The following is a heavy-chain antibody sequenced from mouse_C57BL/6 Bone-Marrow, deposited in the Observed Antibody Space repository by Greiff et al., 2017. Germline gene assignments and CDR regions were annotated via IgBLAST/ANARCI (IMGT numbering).Heavy chain of an antibody. CDR1: GYTFTSYW. CDR2: IHPNSGST. CDR3: ARFHYDYDEFAY. Sequence: VQLQQPGAELVKPGASVKLSCKASGYTFTSYWMHWVKQRPGQGLEWIGMIHPNSGSTNYNEKFKSKATLTVDKSSSTAYMQLSSLTSEDSAVYYCARFHYDYDEFAYWGQGTLVTVSA. J-gene: IGHJ3*01. D-gene: IGHD2-4*01. V-gene: IGHV1-64*01.